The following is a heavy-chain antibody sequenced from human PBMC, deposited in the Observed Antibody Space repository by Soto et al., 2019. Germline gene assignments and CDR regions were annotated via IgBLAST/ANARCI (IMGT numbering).Heavy chain of an antibody. CDR2: IYFNGNT. D-gene: IGHD3-16*01. V-gene: IGHV4-59*01. J-gene: IGHJ4*02. CDR3: ASVTFGGVVLAH. Sequence: SETLSLTCSVSADSFSEYYWTWIRQPPGEGLEWIGYIYFNGNTNYNPSLKGRVTISIDTSKKQFSLNLSSVTAADTAVYYCASVTFGGVVLAHWGQGTLVTVSS. CDR1: ADSFSEYY.